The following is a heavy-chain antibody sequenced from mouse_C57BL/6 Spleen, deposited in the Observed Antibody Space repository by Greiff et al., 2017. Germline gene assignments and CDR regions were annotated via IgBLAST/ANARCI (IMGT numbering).Heavy chain of an antibody. Sequence: KLQQSGPELVKPGASVKISCKASGYSFTDYNMNWVQQSNGKSLEWIGVITPNYGTTSYNQTFKGKATLTVDQSSSTAYMQLKSLTSEDAAVYYCAREGRGRENFDYWGQGTTLTVSS. J-gene: IGHJ2*01. CDR1: GYSFTDYN. CDR2: ITPNYGTT. D-gene: IGHD3-3*01. V-gene: IGHV1-39*01. CDR3: AREGRGRENFDY.